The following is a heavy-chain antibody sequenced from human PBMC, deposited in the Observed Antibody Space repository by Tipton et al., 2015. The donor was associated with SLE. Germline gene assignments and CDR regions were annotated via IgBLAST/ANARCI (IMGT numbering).Heavy chain of an antibody. Sequence: TLSLTCTVSSGSISSSSYYWGWIRQPPGKGLEWIGSIYYSGSTYYTPSLKSRVTISLDTSKNQFSLKVSSVTAAVTAVYYCARDNSGWYYFDYWGQGTLVTVSS. CDR2: IYYSGST. V-gene: IGHV4-39*07. CDR3: ARDNSGWYYFDY. D-gene: IGHD6-19*01. CDR1: SGSISSSSYY. J-gene: IGHJ4*02.